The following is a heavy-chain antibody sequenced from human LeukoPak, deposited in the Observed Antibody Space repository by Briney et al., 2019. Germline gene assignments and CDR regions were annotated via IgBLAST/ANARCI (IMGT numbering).Heavy chain of an antibody. CDR2: IYTSGST. CDR1: GASISSYY. D-gene: IGHD6-19*01. Sequence: PSETLSLTCTVSGASISSYYWSWIRQPAGKGLEWIGRIYTSGSTNYNPSLKSRVTMSVDTSRNQFSLKLSSVTAADTAVYYCARDLPTLAVAGTYYYGMDVWGQGTTVTVSS. J-gene: IGHJ6*02. V-gene: IGHV4-4*07. CDR3: ARDLPTLAVAGTYYYGMDV.